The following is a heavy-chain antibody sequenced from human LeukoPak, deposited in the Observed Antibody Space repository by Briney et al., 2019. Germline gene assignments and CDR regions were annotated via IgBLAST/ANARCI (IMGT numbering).Heavy chain of an antibody. Sequence: GGSLRLSCAASGFTFSSSWMSWVRQAPGKGLEWVTNIKPDGSEKYYVDSVKGRFTISRDNAKNSLYLQMNSLRAEDTALYYCARDTVGAIDYWGQGTLVTVSS. D-gene: IGHD1-26*01. CDR2: IKPDGSEK. CDR3: ARDTVGAIDY. V-gene: IGHV3-7*01. CDR1: GFTFSSSW. J-gene: IGHJ4*02.